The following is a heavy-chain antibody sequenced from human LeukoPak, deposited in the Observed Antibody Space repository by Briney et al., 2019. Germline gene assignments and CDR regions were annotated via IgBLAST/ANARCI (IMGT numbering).Heavy chain of an antibody. J-gene: IGHJ4*02. CDR1: GFTFSSYG. Sequence: GGSLRLSCAASGFTFSSYGMSWVRQAPGKGLEWVSAISGGGGSTYYADSVKGRFTISRDNSKNTLYLQMNSLRAEDTAVYYCAKDSGYTFDYWGQGTLVTVSS. D-gene: IGHD3-10*01. V-gene: IGHV3-23*01. CDR3: AKDSGYTFDY. CDR2: ISGGGGST.